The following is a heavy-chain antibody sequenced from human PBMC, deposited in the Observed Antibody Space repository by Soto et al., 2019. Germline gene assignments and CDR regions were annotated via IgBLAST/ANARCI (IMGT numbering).Heavy chain of an antibody. J-gene: IGHJ4*02. V-gene: IGHV3-66*01. Sequence: GGSLRLSCAASRFTVISIYMSWVRQAPGKGLEWVSVIYSGDSTYYADSVKGRFTVSRDDSKNTLDLQMNSLRAEDTAVYYCARVIVRTSYYDTSGYYLKYWGQGTLVTVSS. CDR1: RFTVISIY. CDR3: ARVIVRTSYYDTSGYYLKY. D-gene: IGHD3-22*01. CDR2: IYSGDST.